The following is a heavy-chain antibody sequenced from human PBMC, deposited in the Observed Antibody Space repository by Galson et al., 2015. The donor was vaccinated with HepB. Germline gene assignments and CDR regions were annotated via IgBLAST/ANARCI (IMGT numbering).Heavy chain of an antibody. J-gene: IGHJ3*02. CDR2: INPGGGST. CDR1: GYTFTSYY. CDR3: ARVRPYGDSAYDI. D-gene: IGHD4-17*01. V-gene: IGHV1-46*03. Sequence: SVKVSCKASGYTFTSYYMHWVRQAPGQGPEWMGIINPGGGSTTYAQKFQGRISMTRDTSTSTVYMELSSLRSEDTAVYYCARVRPYGDSAYDIWGQGTMVTVSS.